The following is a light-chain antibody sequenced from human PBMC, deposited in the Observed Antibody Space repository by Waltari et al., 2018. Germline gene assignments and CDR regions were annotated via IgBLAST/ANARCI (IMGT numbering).Light chain of an antibody. V-gene: IGLV2-14*01. CDR2: EVS. J-gene: IGLJ1*01. Sequence: QSALTQPASVSGSPGQSITISCTGTSSDVGGYNYVSWYQQHPGKAPKLMIYEVSNRPSGVPNRFSGSQSGNTASLTISGLQAEDEADYYCSSYTSSSTLYVFGTGTKVTVL. CDR3: SSYTSSSTLYV. CDR1: SSDVGGYNY.